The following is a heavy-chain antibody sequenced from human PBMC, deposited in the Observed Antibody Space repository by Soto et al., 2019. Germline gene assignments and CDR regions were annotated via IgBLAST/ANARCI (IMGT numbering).Heavy chain of an antibody. Sequence: PTETLSLTLTVYGCSISSYYWSWIRQPPGKGLEWIGYVHDSWGSHYNPSLKSRVAISLDTSKSQFSLKLTSVTATDTAVYYCVRQGIGAGHGLVDHWGQGTPSTVPS. J-gene: IGHJ4*03. V-gene: IGHV4-59*08. CDR2: VHDSWGS. CDR1: GCSISSYY. CDR3: VRQGIGAGHGLVDH. D-gene: IGHD3-10*01.